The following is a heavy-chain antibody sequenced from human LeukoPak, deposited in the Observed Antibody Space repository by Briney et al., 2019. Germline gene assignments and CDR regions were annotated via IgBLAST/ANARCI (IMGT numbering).Heavy chain of an antibody. Sequence: SETLSLTCTVSGGSISSYYWSWIRQPPGKGLEWIGYIYYSGSTNYNPPLKSRVTISVDTSKNQFSLKLSSVTAADTAVYYCASGGEDSFDYWGQGTLVTVSS. CDR3: ASGGEDSFDY. D-gene: IGHD3-16*01. CDR1: GGSISSYY. J-gene: IGHJ4*02. V-gene: IGHV4-59*01. CDR2: IYYSGST.